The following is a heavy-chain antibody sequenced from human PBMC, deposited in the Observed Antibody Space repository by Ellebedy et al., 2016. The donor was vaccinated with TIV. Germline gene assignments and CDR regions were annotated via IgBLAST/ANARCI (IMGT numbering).Heavy chain of an antibody. Sequence: GGSLRLSCAASGFIFSDFYMTWIRQAPGKRLDCVSYISGDGSTTYYADSVKGRFTISRDNAKNSLYLQMNSLRAEDTAIYFCARDTRFIDHQYNWFDPWGQGTLVTVSS. CDR1: GFIFSDFY. CDR3: ARDTRFIDHQYNWFDP. CDR2: ISGDGSTT. V-gene: IGHV3-11*01. D-gene: IGHD1-14*01. J-gene: IGHJ5*02.